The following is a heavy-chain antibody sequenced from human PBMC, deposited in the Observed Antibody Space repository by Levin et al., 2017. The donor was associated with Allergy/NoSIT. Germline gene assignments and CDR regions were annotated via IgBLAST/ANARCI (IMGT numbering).Heavy chain of an antibody. D-gene: IGHD2-8*01. CDR1: GFTFSSYS. V-gene: IGHV3-21*01. CDR2: ISSSSSYI. Sequence: PGGSLRLSCAASGFTFSSYSMNWVRQAPGKGLEWVSSISSSSSYIYYEDSVKGRFTISRDNAKNSLYLQMNSLRAEDTAVYYCARDLRVLMVYAIEAYYYYDGMDVWGQGTTVTVSS. CDR3: ARDLRVLMVYAIEAYYYYDGMDV. J-gene: IGHJ6*02.